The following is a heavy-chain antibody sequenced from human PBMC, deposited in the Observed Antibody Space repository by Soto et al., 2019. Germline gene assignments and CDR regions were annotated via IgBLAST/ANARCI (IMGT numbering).Heavy chain of an antibody. J-gene: IGHJ6*02. Sequence: LRLSCAASGFTFSSYGMHWVRQAPGKGLEWVAVISYDGSNKYYADSVKGRFTIPRDNSKNTLYLQMNSLRAEDTAVYYCAKDQITMIVVGGMDVWGQGTTVTVSS. CDR2: ISYDGSNK. CDR1: GFTFSSYG. CDR3: AKDQITMIVVGGMDV. D-gene: IGHD3-22*01. V-gene: IGHV3-30*18.